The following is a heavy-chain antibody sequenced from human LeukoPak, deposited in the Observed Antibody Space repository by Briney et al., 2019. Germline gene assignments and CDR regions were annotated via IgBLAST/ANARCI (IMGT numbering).Heavy chain of an antibody. D-gene: IGHD3-16*01. J-gene: IGHJ6*03. CDR2: IQYDESER. CDR3: ARQMMESPHYYYMDI. V-gene: IGHV3-30*02. CDR1: GFIFSNYG. Sequence: PGGSLRLSCAVSGFIFSNYGMHWVRQAPGKGLQWVAFIQYDESERFYADSVKGRFTISRDKSENTVHLQMNSLRAEDTALYHCARQMMESPHYYYMDIWGKGTSVTVSS.